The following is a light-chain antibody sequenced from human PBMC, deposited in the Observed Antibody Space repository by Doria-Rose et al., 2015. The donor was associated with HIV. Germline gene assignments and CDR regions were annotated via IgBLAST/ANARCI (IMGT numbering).Light chain of an antibody. Sequence: EIVLTQSPGTLSLSPGERATLSCRASQSFSSTYLAWYQQKPGQAPSILIYDGSTRATGIPDGFSASGSGTDFTLTINRLEPEDFALYYCHQYGTSWTFGQGTKVEI. CDR3: HQYGTSWT. J-gene: IGKJ1*01. CDR2: DGS. CDR1: QSFSSTY. V-gene: IGKV3-20*01.